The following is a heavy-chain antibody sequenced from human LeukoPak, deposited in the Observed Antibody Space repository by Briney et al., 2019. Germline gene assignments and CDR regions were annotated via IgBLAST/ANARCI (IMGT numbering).Heavy chain of an antibody. D-gene: IGHD6-19*01. J-gene: IGHJ4*02. CDR3: ARGGIQVSGIDEFDY. Sequence: SCAATGVTFMDYDMRWGRQVIEKSLEWVSAIGIRGDTHYSGSVKGRFTISRENAESSLYLQMNSLRAEDTAVYYCARGGIQVSGIDEFDYWGQGTLVTVSS. V-gene: IGHV3-13*01. CDR1: GVTFMDYD. CDR2: IGIRGDT.